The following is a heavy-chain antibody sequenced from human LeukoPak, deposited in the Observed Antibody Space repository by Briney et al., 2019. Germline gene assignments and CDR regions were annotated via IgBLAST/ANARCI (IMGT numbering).Heavy chain of an antibody. CDR3: ARGRITIFGVVIPDAFDI. V-gene: IGHV1-8*03. CDR2: MNPNSGNT. CDR1: GYTFTSYD. D-gene: IGHD3-3*01. Sequence: ASVKVSCKASGYTFTSYDINWVRQPTGQGLEWMGWMNPNSGNTVYAQKFQGRVTITKNTSISTAYMELSSLRSEDTAVYYCARGRITIFGVVIPDAFDIWGQGTMVTVSS. J-gene: IGHJ3*02.